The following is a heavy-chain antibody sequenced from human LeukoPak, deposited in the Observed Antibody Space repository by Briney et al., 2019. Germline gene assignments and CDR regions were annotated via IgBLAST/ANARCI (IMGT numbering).Heavy chain of an antibody. CDR1: GYTFTSYG. D-gene: IGHD3-10*01. Sequence: ASVKVSCKASGYTFTSYGISWVRQAPGQGLEWMGWISAYNGNTNYAQKLQGRVTMTTDTSTSTAYMELRSLTSDDTGVYFCARGGSGWFGALEFDYWGQGTLVTVSS. CDR3: ARGGSGWFGALEFDY. CDR2: ISAYNGNT. J-gene: IGHJ4*02. V-gene: IGHV1-18*01.